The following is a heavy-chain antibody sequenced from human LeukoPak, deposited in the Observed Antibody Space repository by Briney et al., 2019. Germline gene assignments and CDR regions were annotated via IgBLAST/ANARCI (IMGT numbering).Heavy chain of an antibody. CDR1: GFTSFSGHW. V-gene: IGHV3-7*01. Sequence: GGPLRLSCTVSGFTSFSGHWMNWVRQAPGKGLEWVANIRFDGSEIGYGDSVECRFIISRDNSKNSLYLQMNSLRAEDTAVYYCATRNNFEYWGQGTLVTVSS. CDR2: IRFDGSEI. J-gene: IGHJ4*02. CDR3: ATRNNFEY.